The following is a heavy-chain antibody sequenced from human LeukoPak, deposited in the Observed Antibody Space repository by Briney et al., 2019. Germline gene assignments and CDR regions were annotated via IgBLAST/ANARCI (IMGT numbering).Heavy chain of an antibody. CDR3: TRSGRGGAFDI. CDR2: INWNGGST. CDR1: GFTLDDYG. J-gene: IGHJ3*02. D-gene: IGHD1-26*01. Sequence: AGGSLRLSCAASGFTLDDYGMSWVRHAPGKGLEWVSGINWNGGSTGYADSVKGRFTISGDNDKNTLYLKMNSLRADDTAVYYCTRSGRGGAFDIWGQGTMVIVSS. V-gene: IGHV3-20*04.